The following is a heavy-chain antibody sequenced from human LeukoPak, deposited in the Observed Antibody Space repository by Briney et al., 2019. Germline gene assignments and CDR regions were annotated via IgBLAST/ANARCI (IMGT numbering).Heavy chain of an antibody. CDR1: GFTFTSYD. Sequence: ASVTVPCKASGFTFTSYDINWVRQATGQGLEWMGWMNPNSGNTGYAQKFQDRVTMTRNTSISTAYMELSLLRSEDTAVYYCARGRRDSRQFDYWGQGALVTVSS. CDR3: ARGRRDSRQFDY. CDR2: MNPNSGNT. V-gene: IGHV1-8*01. D-gene: IGHD3-10*01. J-gene: IGHJ4*02.